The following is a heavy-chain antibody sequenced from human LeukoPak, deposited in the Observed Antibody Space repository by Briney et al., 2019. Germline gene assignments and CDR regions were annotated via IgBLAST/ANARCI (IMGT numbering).Heavy chain of an antibody. D-gene: IGHD4-17*01. CDR1: GGSFSGYY. Sequence: SETLSLTCAVYGGSFSGYYWSWIRQPPGKGLEWIGEINRSGSTNYNPSLKSRVTISVDTSKNQFSLKLSSVTAADTAVYYCARVMTTVKVFDYWGQGTLVTVSS. V-gene: IGHV4-34*01. J-gene: IGHJ4*02. CDR2: INRSGST. CDR3: ARVMTTVKVFDY.